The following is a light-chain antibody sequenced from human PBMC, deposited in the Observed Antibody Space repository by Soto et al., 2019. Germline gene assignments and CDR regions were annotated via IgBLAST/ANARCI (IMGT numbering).Light chain of an antibody. CDR1: SSDVGGYNY. CDR3: SSYTNSSTLGGV. V-gene: IGLV2-14*01. CDR2: EVS. Sequence: QSVLAQPASVSGSPVQSITISCTGSSSDVGGYNYVSWYQQHPGEAPKLMIYEVSQRPSGVSNRFSGSKSGNTASLTISGLHADDEADYYCSSYTNSSTLGGVFGTRTQVTVL. J-gene: IGLJ1*01.